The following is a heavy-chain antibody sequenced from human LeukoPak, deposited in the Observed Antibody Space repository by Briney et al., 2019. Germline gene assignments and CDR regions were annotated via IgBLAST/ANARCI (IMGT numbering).Heavy chain of an antibody. J-gene: IGHJ3*01. CDR1: GFTFNNYA. D-gene: IGHD1-14*01. Sequence: PGGSLRLSCAASGFTFNNYAMHWVRQTAGKGLEWVSAVGIAGDTFYAGSVKGRFSISRDNAESSLFLQMNSLRAGDTAVYYCAREGRMGTADAFDVWGQGTMVTVSS. V-gene: IGHV3-13*01. CDR2: VGIAGDT. CDR3: AREGRMGTADAFDV.